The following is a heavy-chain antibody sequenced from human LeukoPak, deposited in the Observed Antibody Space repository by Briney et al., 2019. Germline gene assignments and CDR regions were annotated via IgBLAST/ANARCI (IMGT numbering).Heavy chain of an antibody. D-gene: IGHD3-10*01. Sequence: GGSLRLSCAASGFTFSSYWMSWVCQAPGKGLEWVANIKQDGSEKYYVDSVKGRFTISRDNAKNSLYLQMNSLRAEDTAVYYCARVQWFGELQDLDYFDYWGQGTLVTVSS. CDR3: ARVQWFGELQDLDYFDY. J-gene: IGHJ4*02. CDR2: IKQDGSEK. V-gene: IGHV3-7*01. CDR1: GFTFSSYW.